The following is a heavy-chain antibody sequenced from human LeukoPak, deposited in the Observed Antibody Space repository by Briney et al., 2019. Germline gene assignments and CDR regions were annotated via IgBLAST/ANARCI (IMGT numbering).Heavy chain of an antibody. V-gene: IGHV3-30*18. CDR3: AKSVVATRYLVDC. Sequence: GRSLRLSCAASGFTFSSYGMHWVRQAPGKGLEWVAVISYDGSNKYYADSVKGRFTISRDNSKNTLYLQMNSLRAEDTAVYYCAKSVVATRYLVDCWGQGALVTVSS. J-gene: IGHJ4*02. D-gene: IGHD5-12*01. CDR1: GFTFSSYG. CDR2: ISYDGSNK.